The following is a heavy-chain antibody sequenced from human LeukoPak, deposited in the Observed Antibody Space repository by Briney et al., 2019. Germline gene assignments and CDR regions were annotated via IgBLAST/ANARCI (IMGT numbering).Heavy chain of an antibody. V-gene: IGHV3-7*01. CDR1: GFTFSSYW. CDR3: ARGPVAGGTYFDY. D-gene: IGHD6-19*01. Sequence: GGSLRLSCAASGFTFSSYWMSWVRQAPGKGLEWVANIKQDGSEKYYVDSVKGRFTISRDNAKNSLYLQMNSLRAEDTAVYYCARGPVAGGTYFDYWGQGTLVTVSS. CDR2: IKQDGSEK. J-gene: IGHJ4*02.